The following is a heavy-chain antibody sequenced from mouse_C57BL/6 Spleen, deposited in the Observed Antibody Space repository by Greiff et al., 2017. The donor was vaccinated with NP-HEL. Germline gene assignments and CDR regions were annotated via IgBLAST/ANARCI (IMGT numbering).Heavy chain of an antibody. Sequence: VQLKQSGAELVRPGASVKLSCTASGFNIKDDYMHWVKQRPEQGLEWIGWIDPENGDTEYASKFQGKATITADTSSNTAYLQLSSLTSEDTAVYYCTTLSTRIAYWGQGTLVTVSA. V-gene: IGHV14-4*01. CDR3: TTLSTRIAY. CDR2: IDPENGDT. CDR1: GFNIKDDY. D-gene: IGHD2-1*01. J-gene: IGHJ3*01.